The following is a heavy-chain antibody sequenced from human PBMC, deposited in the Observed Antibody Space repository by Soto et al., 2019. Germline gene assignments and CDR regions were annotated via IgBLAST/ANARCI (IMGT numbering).Heavy chain of an antibody. CDR3: TTPSPYFEGVGAFDI. CDR1: GFTFSNAW. D-gene: IGHD3-9*01. J-gene: IGHJ3*02. CDR2: IKSKTDGGTT. Sequence: EVQLVESGGGLVKAGGSLRLSCAASGFTFSNAWMSWVRQAPGKGLEWVGRIKSKTDGGTTDYAAPVKGRFTISRDDSKNTLYLQMNSLKTEDTAVYYCTTPSPYFEGVGAFDIWGQGTMVTVSS. V-gene: IGHV3-15*01.